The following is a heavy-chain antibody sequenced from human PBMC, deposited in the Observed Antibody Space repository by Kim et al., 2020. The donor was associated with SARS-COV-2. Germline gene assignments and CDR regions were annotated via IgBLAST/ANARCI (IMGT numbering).Heavy chain of an antibody. CDR1: GGSFSGYY. J-gene: IGHJ5*02. V-gene: IGHV4-34*01. CDR3: ARGPGYSSSGYGARNWFDH. D-gene: IGHD6-13*01. CDR2: INHSGST. Sequence: SETLSLTCAVYGGSFSGYYWSWIRQPPGKGLEWIGEINHSGSTNYNPSLKSRVTISVDTSKNQFSLKLSSVTAADTAVYYCARGPGYSSSGYGARNWFDHWGQGTLVTVSS.